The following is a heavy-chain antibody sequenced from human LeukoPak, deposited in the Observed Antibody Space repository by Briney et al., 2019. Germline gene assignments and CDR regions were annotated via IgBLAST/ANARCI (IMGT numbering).Heavy chain of an antibody. D-gene: IGHD6-13*01. V-gene: IGHV3-33*01. Sequence: GGSLRLSCAASGFTFSSYGMHWVRQAPGKGLEWAAVIWYDGSNKYYADSVKGRFTISRDNSKNTLYLQMNSLRAEDTAVYYCARDTGYSSSWYEKDWGQGTLVTVSS. CDR3: ARDTGYSSSWYEKD. CDR1: GFTFSSYG. J-gene: IGHJ4*02. CDR2: IWYDGSNK.